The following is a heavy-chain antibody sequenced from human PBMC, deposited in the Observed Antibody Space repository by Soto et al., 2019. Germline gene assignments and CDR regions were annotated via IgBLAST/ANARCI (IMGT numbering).Heavy chain of an antibody. V-gene: IGHV3-21*01. CDR3: ARVGLAVAGCFDS. Sequence: EVQLVESGGGLVKPGGSLRLSCAASGFTFSSYSMNWVRQAPGKGLEWVSSISSGSSYIYYADSVKGRFTISRDNAKNSLYLQMNSLRAEDTAVYYCARVGLAVAGCFDSWGQGTLVTVSS. CDR1: GFTFSSYS. CDR2: ISSGSSYI. J-gene: IGHJ4*02. D-gene: IGHD6-19*01.